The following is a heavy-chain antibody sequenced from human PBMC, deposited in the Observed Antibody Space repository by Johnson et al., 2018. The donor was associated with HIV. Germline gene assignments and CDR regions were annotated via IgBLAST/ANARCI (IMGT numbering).Heavy chain of an antibody. V-gene: IGHV3-NL1*01. D-gene: IGHD6-6*01. CDR1: GFTFSSYA. CDR3: AKYAPLNYEIDYSSSSSAFDI. CDR2: IYSGGST. J-gene: IGHJ3*02. Sequence: QMLLVESGGGVVQPGRSLRLSCAASGFTFSSYAMHWVRQAPGKGLEWVSVIYSGGSTYYADSVKGRFTISRDNSKNTLYLQMNSLRAEDTAIYYCAKYAPLNYEIDYSSSSSAFDIWGQGTMVTVSS.